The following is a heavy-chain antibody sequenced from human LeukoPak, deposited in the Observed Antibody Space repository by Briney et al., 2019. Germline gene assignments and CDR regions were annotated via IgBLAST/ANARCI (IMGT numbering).Heavy chain of an antibody. CDR2: IYHSGST. V-gene: IGHV4-34*01. CDR1: GGSFSGYY. J-gene: IGHJ4*02. Sequence: SETLSLTCAVYGGSFSGYYWSWIRQPPGKGLEWIGKIYHSGSTNFNPSLKSRVTISMDTSKNQFSLNLKSVAAADTAVYYCARGDYSSGWFVEYWGQGTLVTVSS. CDR3: ARGDYSSGWFVEY. D-gene: IGHD6-19*01.